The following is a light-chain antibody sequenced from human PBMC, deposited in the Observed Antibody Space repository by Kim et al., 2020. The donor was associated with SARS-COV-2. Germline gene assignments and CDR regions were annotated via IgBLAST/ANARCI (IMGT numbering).Light chain of an antibody. CDR1: QSVSGRY. J-gene: IGKJ2*01. V-gene: IGKV3-20*01. CDR3: QQYGASPYT. Sequence: PGGRARLSCRASQSVSGRYLAWYQQKPGQAPRLLIYGASSRATGIPDRFSGSGSGTDFTLTISRLEPEDFAVYYCQQYGASPYTFGQGTKLEIK. CDR2: GAS.